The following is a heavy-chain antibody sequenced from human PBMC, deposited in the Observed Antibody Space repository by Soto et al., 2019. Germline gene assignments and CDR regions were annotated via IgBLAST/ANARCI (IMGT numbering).Heavy chain of an antibody. CDR3: ARGGGYTFDY. CDR1: GGSISSYS. J-gene: IGHJ4*02. CDR2: IYHSGST. Sequence: SETLSLTCTVSGGSISSYSWSWIRQPPGKGLEWIGYIYHSGSTYYNPSLKSRVTISVDRSKNQFSLKLSSVTAADTAVYYCARGGGYTFDYWGQGTLVTVSS. V-gene: IGHV4-30-2*01. D-gene: IGHD3-16*01.